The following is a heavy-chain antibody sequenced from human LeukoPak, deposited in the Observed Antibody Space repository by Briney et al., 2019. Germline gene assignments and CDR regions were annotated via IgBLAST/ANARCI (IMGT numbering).Heavy chain of an antibody. CDR3: ARDPSIAVAGPYWVDYFDY. V-gene: IGHV3-20*04. CDR1: GFTFDDYG. CDR2: INWNGGST. Sequence: PGGSLRLSCAASGFTFDDYGMSWVRQAPGKGLEWVSGINWNGGSTGYADSVKGRFTISRDNAKNSLYLQMNSLRAEDTALYYCARDPSIAVAGPYWVDYFDYWGQGTLVTVSS. D-gene: IGHD6-19*01. J-gene: IGHJ4*02.